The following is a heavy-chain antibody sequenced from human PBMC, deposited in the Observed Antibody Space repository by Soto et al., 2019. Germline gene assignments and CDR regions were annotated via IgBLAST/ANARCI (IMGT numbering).Heavy chain of an antibody. J-gene: IGHJ4*02. Sequence: SQTLSLTFAISGDSVSSDTAAWNWIRHSPSGGLEWLGRTYYRSKWNNDYAVSVKSRITINPDTSKNQFSLQLQSVTPEDTAVYYCVRSQHSYYFDYWGQGTLVTVSS. CDR2: TYYRSKWNN. V-gene: IGHV6-1*01. CDR1: GDSVSSDTAA. CDR3: VRSQHSYYFDY.